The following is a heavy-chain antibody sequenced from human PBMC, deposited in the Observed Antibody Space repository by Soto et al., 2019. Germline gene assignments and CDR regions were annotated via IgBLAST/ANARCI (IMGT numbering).Heavy chain of an antibody. CDR1: GYTFTSYG. CDR2: ISAYNGNT. CDR3: ARCLYVDYGSGPYYGMDV. V-gene: IGHV1-18*01. J-gene: IGHJ6*02. D-gene: IGHD3-10*01. Sequence: ASVKVSCKASGYTFTSYGISWVRQAPGQGLEWMGWISAYNGNTNYAQKLQGRVTMTRDTSTSTAYMELRSLRSDDTAVYYCARCLYVDYGSGPYYGMDVWGQGTTVTVAS.